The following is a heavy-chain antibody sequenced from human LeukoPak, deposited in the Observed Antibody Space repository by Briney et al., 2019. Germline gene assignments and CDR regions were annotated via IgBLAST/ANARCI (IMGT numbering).Heavy chain of an antibody. Sequence: ASVKVSCKASGYTFSSYGISWVRQAPGRGLEWMGWISGYNGNTNYAQKLQGRVTMTTDTSTSTAYMELRSLRSDDTAVYYCARSNYYDSSGYDYWGQGTLVTVSS. J-gene: IGHJ4*02. V-gene: IGHV1-18*01. CDR3: ARSNYYDSSGYDY. D-gene: IGHD3-22*01. CDR1: GYTFSSYG. CDR2: ISGYNGNT.